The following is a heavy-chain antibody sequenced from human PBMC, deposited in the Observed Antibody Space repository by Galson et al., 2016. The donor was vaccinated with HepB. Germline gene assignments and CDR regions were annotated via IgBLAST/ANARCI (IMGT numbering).Heavy chain of an antibody. V-gene: IGHV3-7*03. D-gene: IGHD4-17*01. CDR1: GLSLSTYW. Sequence: SLRLSCAASGLSLSTYWMIWVRQAPGKGLEWVANIKQDGSEKYYVDSAKGRFTISRDNSKNSLHLQMNSLRAEDTAVYYCASRSDGVPYHWGQGTLVTVSS. CDR3: ASRSDGVPYH. CDR2: IKQDGSEK. J-gene: IGHJ4*02.